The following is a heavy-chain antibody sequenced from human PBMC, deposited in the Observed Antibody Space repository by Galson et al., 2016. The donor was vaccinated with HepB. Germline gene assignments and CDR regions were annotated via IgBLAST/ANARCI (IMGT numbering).Heavy chain of an antibody. V-gene: IGHV6-1*01. D-gene: IGHD6-19*01. CDR3: VRAVTGYYDY. Sequence: CAISGDSVSSNGAAWNWIRQSPSRGLEWLGRTYYRSKWYYDYALPVKSRITINPDTSKNQFSLQLNSVTPEDTAVYYCVRAVTGYYDYWGQGTLVTVSS. CDR2: TYYRSKWYY. CDR1: GDSVSSNGAA. J-gene: IGHJ4*02.